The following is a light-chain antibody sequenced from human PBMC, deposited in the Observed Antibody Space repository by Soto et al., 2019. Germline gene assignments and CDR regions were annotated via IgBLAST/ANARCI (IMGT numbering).Light chain of an antibody. CDR1: SSNIGSNS. CDR2: SND. J-gene: IGLJ1*01. V-gene: IGLV1-44*01. CDR3: AAWDDSLNGYV. Sequence: VLTQPPSASGTPGQRVTISCSGSSSNIGSNSVNWYQQLPGTAPKLLIYSNDRRPSGVPDRFSGSKSGTSASLAISGLQSEDEADYYCAAWDDSLNGYVFGTGTKVTVL.